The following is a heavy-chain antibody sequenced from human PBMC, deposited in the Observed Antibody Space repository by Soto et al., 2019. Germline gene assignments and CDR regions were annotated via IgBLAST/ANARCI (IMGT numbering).Heavy chain of an antibody. CDR2: ISSNGGST. CDR1: GFTFSSYA. CDR3: VTNWANYSFDY. V-gene: IGHV3-64D*08. D-gene: IGHD1-1*01. Sequence: PGGSLRLSCSASGFTFSSYAMHWVRQAPGKGLEYVSAISSNGGSTYYADSVKGRFTISRDNSKNTLYLQMSSLRAEDTAVYHCVTNWANYSFDYWGQGTLVTVSS. J-gene: IGHJ4*02.